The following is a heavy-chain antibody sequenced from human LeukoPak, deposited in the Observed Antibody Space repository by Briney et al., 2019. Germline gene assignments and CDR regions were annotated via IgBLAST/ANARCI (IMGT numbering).Heavy chain of an antibody. J-gene: IGHJ4*02. CDR2: ISNNGGYT. CDR3: AKQLGYCSDGSCYFPY. CDR1: GFTFSSSA. D-gene: IGHD2-15*01. V-gene: IGHV3-23*01. Sequence: GGTLRLSCAASGFTFSSSAMSWVRQAPGKGLEWVSAISNNGGYTYYADSVQGRFTISRDNSKSTLCLQMNSLRAEDTAVYYCAKQLGYCSDGSCYFPYWGQGTLVTVSS.